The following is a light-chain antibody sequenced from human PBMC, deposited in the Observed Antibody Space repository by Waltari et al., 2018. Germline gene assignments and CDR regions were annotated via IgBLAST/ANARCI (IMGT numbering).Light chain of an antibody. Sequence: DIQMTQSPSTLSASVGDRVTITCRASQSVSHWLAWYQQKPVKAPKLLISKASSLEKEVPSRFSGSGSGTEFTLTITNLQPDDFATFYCQRYDDYPPTFGGGTKVEIK. CDR1: QSVSHW. CDR2: KAS. V-gene: IGKV1-5*03. J-gene: IGKJ4*01. CDR3: QRYDDYPPT.